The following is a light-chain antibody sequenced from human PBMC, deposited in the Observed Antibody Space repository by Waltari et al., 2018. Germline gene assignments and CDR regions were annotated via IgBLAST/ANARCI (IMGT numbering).Light chain of an antibody. Sequence: EIVLTQSPATLSLSPGERAHLSCRASQIVNYFLAWFQQKPGQAPRLLIYDASNRATGIPARFSGSGSGTDFTLTISSLEPEDFAVYYCQQRTNWPLTFGGGTKVEIK. CDR1: QIVNYF. CDR2: DAS. CDR3: QQRTNWPLT. J-gene: IGKJ4*01. V-gene: IGKV3-11*01.